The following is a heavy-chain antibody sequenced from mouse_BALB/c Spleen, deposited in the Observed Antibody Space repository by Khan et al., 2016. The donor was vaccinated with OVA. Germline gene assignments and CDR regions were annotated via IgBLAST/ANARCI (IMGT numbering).Heavy chain of an antibody. CDR1: GYTFTSYW. CDR2: IDPSDSYT. J-gene: IGHJ2*01. V-gene: IGHV1-69*02. CDR3: ASLYGTLDY. D-gene: IGHD2-1*01. Sequence: QVQLQQSGAELVKPGASVKLSCKASGYTFTSYWMHWVKQRPGQGLEWIGEIDPSDSYTNYNQKFKGKATLTVDKSSSTAYMQLSSLTSEDSAVYDCASLYGTLDYWGQGTTLTVSS.